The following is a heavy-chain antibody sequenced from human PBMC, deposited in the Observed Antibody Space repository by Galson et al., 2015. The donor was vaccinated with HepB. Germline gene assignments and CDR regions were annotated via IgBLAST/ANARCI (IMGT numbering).Heavy chain of an antibody. D-gene: IGHD5-24*01. Sequence: ETLSLTCAVSGGSISSSNWWSWVRQPPGKGLEWIGEIYHSGSTNYNPSLKSRVTISVDKSKNQFSLKLSSVTAADTAVYYCARRQREAGRWLQLDYWGQGTLVTVSS. CDR2: IYHSGST. J-gene: IGHJ4*02. V-gene: IGHV4-4*02. CDR3: ARRQREAGRWLQLDY. CDR1: GGSISSSNW.